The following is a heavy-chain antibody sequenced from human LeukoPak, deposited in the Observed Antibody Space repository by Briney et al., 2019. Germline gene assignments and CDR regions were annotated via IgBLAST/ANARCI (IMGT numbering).Heavy chain of an antibody. D-gene: IGHD2-15*01. CDR2: ISWNSGSI. V-gene: IGHV3-9*01. CDR1: GFTFDDYA. J-gene: IGHJ2*01. CDR3: AKAGYNCSGGSCYSYWYFDL. Sequence: GRSLRLSCAASGFTFDDYAMHWVRQAPGKGLEWVSGISWNSGSIGYADSVKGRFTISRDNAKNSLYLQMNSLRAEDTALYYCAKAGYNCSGGSCYSYWYFDLWGRGTLATVSS.